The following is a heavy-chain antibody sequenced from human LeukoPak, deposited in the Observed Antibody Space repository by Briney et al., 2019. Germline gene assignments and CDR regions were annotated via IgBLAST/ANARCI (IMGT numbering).Heavy chain of an antibody. D-gene: IGHD3-3*01. J-gene: IGHJ4*02. Sequence: SETLPLTCTVSGDTISTGYYWSWIRQPPGKGLEWIGEINHSGSTNYNPSLKSRVTISVDTSKNHFSLKLSSVTAADTAVYYCARHSTFFGVVIIKGRVRGPFDYWGQGTLVTVSS. CDR2: INHSGST. V-gene: IGHV4-34*01. CDR1: GDTISTGYY. CDR3: ARHSTFFGVVIIKGRVRGPFDY.